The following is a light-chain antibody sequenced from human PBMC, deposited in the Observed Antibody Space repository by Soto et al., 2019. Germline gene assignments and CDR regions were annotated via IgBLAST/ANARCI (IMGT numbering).Light chain of an antibody. CDR2: EVT. Sequence: QSALTQPPSASGSPGQSVTISCTGTSSDVGGYNYVSWYQQYPGRAPKLMIYEVTKRPSGVPDRFSGSKSGNTASLTVSGLQAEEEADYYCSSYAASNNFYFVFGGGTKQTVL. V-gene: IGLV2-8*01. CDR3: SSYAASNNFYFV. J-gene: IGLJ3*02. CDR1: SSDVGGYNY.